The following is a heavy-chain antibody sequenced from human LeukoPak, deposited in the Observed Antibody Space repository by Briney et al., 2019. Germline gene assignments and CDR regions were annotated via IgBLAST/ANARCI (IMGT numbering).Heavy chain of an antibody. CDR2: IYYSGST. CDR1: GGSISSNSYY. D-gene: IGHD3-10*01. CDR3: ARTRYYYNSRSYGAPYYFDY. J-gene: IGHJ4*02. V-gene: IGHV4-39*01. Sequence: SETLSLTCAVSGGSISSNSYYWGWIRQPPGKGLEWIGSIYYSGSTYYNPSLKSRVTISVDTSKSQFSLKLSSVTAADTAVYYCARTRYYYNSRSYGAPYYFDYWGQGTLVTVSS.